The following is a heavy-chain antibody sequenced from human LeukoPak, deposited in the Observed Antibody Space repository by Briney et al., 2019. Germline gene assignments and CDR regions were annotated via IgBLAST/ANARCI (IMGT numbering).Heavy chain of an antibody. Sequence: EXLSLTCTVSGGSISSSSYYWGWLRQPPGKGLEWIGSIYYSGSTYYNPSLKSRVTISVDTSKNQFSLKLSSVTAADTAVYYCARHQPDSSGYLIYFDYWGQGTLVTVSS. CDR1: GGSISSSSYY. V-gene: IGHV4-39*01. D-gene: IGHD3-22*01. CDR2: IYYSGST. CDR3: ARHQPDSSGYLIYFDY. J-gene: IGHJ4*02.